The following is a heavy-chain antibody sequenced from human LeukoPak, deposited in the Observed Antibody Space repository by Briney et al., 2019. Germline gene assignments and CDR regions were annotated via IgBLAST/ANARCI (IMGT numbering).Heavy chain of an antibody. J-gene: IGHJ4*02. CDR1: GFTFDDYA. Sequence: GGSLRLSCAASGFTFDDYAMHWVRQAPGKGLEWVSGISWNSGSIGYADSVKGRFTISRDNAKNSLYLQMNSLRAEDTAVYYCAKDPSKKLWFGELFSSFDYWGQGTLVTVSS. CDR2: ISWNSGSI. V-gene: IGHV3-9*01. CDR3: AKDPSKKLWFGELFSSFDY. D-gene: IGHD3-10*01.